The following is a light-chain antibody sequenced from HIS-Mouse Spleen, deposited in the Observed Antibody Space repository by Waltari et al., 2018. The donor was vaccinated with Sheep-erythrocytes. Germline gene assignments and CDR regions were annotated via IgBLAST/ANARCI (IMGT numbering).Light chain of an antibody. Sequence: QSALTQPRSVSGSPGQSVTISCTGTSSDVGGYNYVSWYQQHPVKAPKLMLYDVSTRPSAVPDRCSGSKPGNTASQTISGLQAEDEADYYCCSYAGSYNHVFATGTKVTVL. CDR1: SSDVGGYNY. J-gene: IGLJ1*01. CDR2: DVS. V-gene: IGLV2-11*02. CDR3: CSYAGSYNHV.